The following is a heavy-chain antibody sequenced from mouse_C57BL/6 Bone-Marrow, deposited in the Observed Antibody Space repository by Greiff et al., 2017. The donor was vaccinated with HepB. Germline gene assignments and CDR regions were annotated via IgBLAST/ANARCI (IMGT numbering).Heavy chain of an antibody. CDR2: INPNYGTT. V-gene: IGHV1-39*01. J-gene: IGHJ1*03. D-gene: IGHD4-1*01. Sequence: VQLQQSGPELVKPGASVKISCKASGYSFTDYNMNWVKQSNGKSLEWIGVINPNYGTTSYNQKFKGKATLTVDQSSSTAYMQLNSLTSEDSAVYDGARRGFNWDWYFDVWGTGTTVTVSS. CDR3: ARRGFNWDWYFDV. CDR1: GYSFTDYN.